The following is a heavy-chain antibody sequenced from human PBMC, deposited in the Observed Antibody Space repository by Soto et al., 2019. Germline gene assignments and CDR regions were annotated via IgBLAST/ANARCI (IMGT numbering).Heavy chain of an antibody. D-gene: IGHD6-13*01. V-gene: IGHV1-69*13. CDR2: IIPIFGTA. CDR3: ASPIAPAGKGEGPYDAFDI. Sequence: SVKVSCKASGGTFSSYAISWVRQAPGQGLEWMGGIIPIFGTANYAQKFQGRVTITADESTSTAYMELSSLRSEDTAVYYCASPIAPAGKGEGPYDAFDIWGQGTRVPVSS. CDR1: GGTFSSYA. J-gene: IGHJ3*02.